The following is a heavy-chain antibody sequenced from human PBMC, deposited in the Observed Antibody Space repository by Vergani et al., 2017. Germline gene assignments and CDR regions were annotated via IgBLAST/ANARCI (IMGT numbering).Heavy chain of an antibody. CDR1: GFTFDDYG. CDR3: AGDLGYDSSGYDFGGWDY. V-gene: IGHV3-20*04. Sequence: EVQLVESGGGVVRPGGSLRLSCAASGFTFDDYGMSWVRQAPGKGLEWVSGINWNGGSTGYADSVKGRFTISRDNAKNSLYLQMNSLRAEDTALYYCAGDLGYDSSGYDFGGWDYWGQGTLVTVSS. D-gene: IGHD3-22*01. CDR2: INWNGGST. J-gene: IGHJ4*02.